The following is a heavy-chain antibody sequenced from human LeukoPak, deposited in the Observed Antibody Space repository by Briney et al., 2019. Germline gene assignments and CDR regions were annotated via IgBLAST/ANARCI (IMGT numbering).Heavy chain of an antibody. CDR3: ARGPPRKLWFGGHPSGFDP. J-gene: IGHJ5*02. D-gene: IGHD3-10*01. V-gene: IGHV4-34*01. Sequence: PSETLSLTCAVYGGSFSGFYWSWIRQPPGKGLEWIGEINHSGSTNYNPSLKSRVTISVDTSKNQFSLKLSSVTAADTAVYYCARGPPRKLWFGGHPSGFDPWGQGTLVTVSS. CDR1: GGSFSGFY. CDR2: INHSGST.